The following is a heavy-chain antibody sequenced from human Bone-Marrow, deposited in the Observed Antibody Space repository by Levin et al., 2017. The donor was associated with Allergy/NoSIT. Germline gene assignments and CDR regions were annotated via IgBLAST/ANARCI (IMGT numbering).Heavy chain of an antibody. Sequence: ASVKVSCKASGYTFTDHYIHWVRQAPGQGLEWMGWINPNSGGTNSGQKFQGRVTITRDTSLRTAFLELRSLQSDDTAVYFCAQALRSYADTLTGEDQYEDGDWFDPWGQGTLVTVSS. CDR3: AQALRSYADTLTGEDQYEDGDWFDP. V-gene: IGHV1-2*02. D-gene: IGHD3-9*01. CDR2: INPNSGGT. J-gene: IGHJ5*02. CDR1: GYTFTDHY.